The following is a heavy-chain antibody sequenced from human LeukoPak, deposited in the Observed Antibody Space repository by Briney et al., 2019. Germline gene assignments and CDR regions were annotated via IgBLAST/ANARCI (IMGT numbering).Heavy chain of an antibody. CDR1: GGSISSGSYY. CDR2: IYTSGIT. J-gene: IGHJ5*02. CDR3: ARGSRRLCSGGSCYSTDWFDP. Sequence: PSQTLSLXCTVSGGSISSGSYYWSWIRQPAGKGLEWIGRIYTSGITNYNPSLKSRVTMSVDTSKNQFSLKLSSVTAADTAVYYCARGSRRLCSGGSCYSTDWFDPWGQETLVTVSS. V-gene: IGHV4-61*02. D-gene: IGHD2-15*01.